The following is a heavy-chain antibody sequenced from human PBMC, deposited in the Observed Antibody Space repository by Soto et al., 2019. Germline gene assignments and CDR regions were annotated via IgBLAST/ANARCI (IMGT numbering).Heavy chain of an antibody. CDR2: IIPIFGTA. CDR1: GGTFSSSA. J-gene: IGHJ6*04. V-gene: IGHV1-69*01. CDR3: ARSRDSSSLNYDDYYGMDV. Sequence: QVPLVQSVAEVKKPGSSVKVSCKASGGTFSSSAISWVRQAPGQGLEWMGGIIPIFGTANYAQKFQGRVPITADESTSTASMELRSLSSEDKAVYYCARSRDSSSLNYDDYYGMDVCGKGTTVTFSA. D-gene: IGHD6-6*01.